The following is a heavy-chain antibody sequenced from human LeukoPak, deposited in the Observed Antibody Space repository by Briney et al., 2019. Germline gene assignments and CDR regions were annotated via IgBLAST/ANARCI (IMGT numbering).Heavy chain of an antibody. D-gene: IGHD4-17*01. V-gene: IGHV3-23*01. CDR2: ISGSGGNT. CDR3: AKASATVTTRFDH. CDR1: GFTLSSYA. J-gene: IGHJ4*01. Sequence: PGGCLRLSSATSGFTLSSYAMKCVPHGPRKGPEWVSGISGSGGNTYYADSVKGRFNISRDNAKNTLYLQMDSLSAEDTGVYYCAKASATVTTRFDHWGQGTLVTVSS.